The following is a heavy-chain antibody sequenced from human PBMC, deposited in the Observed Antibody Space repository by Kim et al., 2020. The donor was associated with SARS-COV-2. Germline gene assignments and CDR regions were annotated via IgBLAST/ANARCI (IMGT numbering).Heavy chain of an antibody. J-gene: IGHJ4*02. V-gene: IGHV7-4-1*02. Sequence: QGFTGRFVFSLDTSVSTAYLQINSLKAEDTAVYYCARVYYESSGGRYFDFWGQGTLVTVSS. D-gene: IGHD3-22*01. CDR3: ARVYYESSGGRYFDF.